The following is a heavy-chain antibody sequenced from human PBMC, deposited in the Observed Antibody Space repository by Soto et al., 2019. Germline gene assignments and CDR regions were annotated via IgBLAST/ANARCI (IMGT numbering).Heavy chain of an antibody. J-gene: IGHJ5*02. CDR3: ARDCASGLVVVAATGGVWFDP. CDR2: INAGNGNT. CDR1: GYTFTSYA. Sequence: QVQLVQSGAEVKKPGASVKVSCKASGYTFTSYAMHWVRQAPGQRLEWMGWINAGNGNTKYSQKFQGRVTITRDTSARTAYMELSSLRSEDTAVYYCARDCASGLVVVAATGGVWFDPWGQGTLVTVSS. V-gene: IGHV1-3*01. D-gene: IGHD2-15*01.